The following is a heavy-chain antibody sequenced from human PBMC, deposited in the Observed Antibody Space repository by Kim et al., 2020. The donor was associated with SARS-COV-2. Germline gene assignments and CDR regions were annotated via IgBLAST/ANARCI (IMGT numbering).Heavy chain of an antibody. CDR2: IYPGDSNA. CDR1: GFRFTTTW. CDR3: ATRNGTSSGARFYYLDS. V-gene: IGHV5-51*01. J-gene: IGHJ4*02. Sequence: GESLKISCQTSGFRFTTTWIGWVRQMPGKHLEWMGTIYPGDSNARYSPSFRGQVTFSADKSITTAYLQWSSLKASDTAIYYCATRNGTSSGARFYYLDSWGQGTPVTVSS. D-gene: IGHD3-10*01.